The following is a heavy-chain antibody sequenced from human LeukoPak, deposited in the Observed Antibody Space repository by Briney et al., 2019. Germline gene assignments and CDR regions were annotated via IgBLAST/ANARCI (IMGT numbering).Heavy chain of an antibody. J-gene: IGHJ6*03. D-gene: IGHD5-18*01. CDR3: ARQGYSYGSYYYYMDV. CDR2: IYYSGST. CDR1: GDSISSSSYY. Sequence: PSETLSLTCTVSGDSISSSSYYWGWIRQPPGKGLEWIGSIYYSGSTYYNPSLKSRVAISVDTSKNQFSLKLSSVTAADTAVYYCARQGYSYGSYYYYMDVWGKGTTVTVSS. V-gene: IGHV4-39*01.